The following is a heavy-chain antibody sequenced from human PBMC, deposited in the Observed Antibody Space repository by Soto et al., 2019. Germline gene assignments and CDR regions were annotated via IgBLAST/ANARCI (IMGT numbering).Heavy chain of an antibody. CDR2: IYYSGST. Sequence: QVQLQESGPGLVKPSDTLSLTCAVSGYSISSSNWWGWIRQPPGKGLEWIGYIYYSGSTYYNPSLKCRVTMSVDTSKNQFSLKLSYVTAVDTAVYYCAAGGIAGATTADYWGQGTLVTVSS. D-gene: IGHD1-26*01. CDR1: GYSISSSNW. CDR3: AAGGIAGATTADY. J-gene: IGHJ4*02. V-gene: IGHV4-28*01.